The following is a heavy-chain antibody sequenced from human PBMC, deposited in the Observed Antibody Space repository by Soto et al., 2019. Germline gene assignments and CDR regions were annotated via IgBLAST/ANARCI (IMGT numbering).Heavy chain of an antibody. CDR2: MYPGDSDT. Sequence: GESLKISCKGSGYSFTSYWIVWVRQMPGKGLEWMGIMYPGDSDTRYSPSFQGQVTISADRSISTAYLRWSSLEASDSAMYYCASTAGSGYGLDYWGQGTLVTVSS. CDR1: GYSFTSYW. V-gene: IGHV5-51*01. J-gene: IGHJ4*02. D-gene: IGHD5-12*01. CDR3: ASTAGSGYGLDY.